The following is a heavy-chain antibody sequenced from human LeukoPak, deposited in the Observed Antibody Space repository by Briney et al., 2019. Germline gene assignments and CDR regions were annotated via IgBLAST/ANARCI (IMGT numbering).Heavy chain of an antibody. V-gene: IGHV3-48*01. CDR3: ARRQIVSTGGFDY. Sequence: GGSLRLSCAASEFTFSSYSMNWVRQAPGKGLEWLSYISGSSSTIYYADSVKGRFTISRDNAKNSLYLQMNSLRAEDTAVYYCARRQIVSTGGFDYWGQGTLVTVSS. CDR2: ISGSSSTI. J-gene: IGHJ4*02. D-gene: IGHD5/OR15-5a*01. CDR1: EFTFSSYS.